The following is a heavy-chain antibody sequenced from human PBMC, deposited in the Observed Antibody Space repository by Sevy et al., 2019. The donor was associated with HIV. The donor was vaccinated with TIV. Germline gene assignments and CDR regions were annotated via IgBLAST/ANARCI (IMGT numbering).Heavy chain of an antibody. CDR1: GFTFNIYE. V-gene: IGHV3-48*03. CDR2: ISSSFTNI. Sequence: GGSLRLSCVASGFTFNIYEMNWVRQAPGQGLESVSYISSSFTNIYYADSVKGRFTISRDNAKNSLYLQMNSLRAEDTAVYYCTNYVHYWGQGTLVTVSS. D-gene: IGHD3-10*02. J-gene: IGHJ4*02. CDR3: TNYVHY.